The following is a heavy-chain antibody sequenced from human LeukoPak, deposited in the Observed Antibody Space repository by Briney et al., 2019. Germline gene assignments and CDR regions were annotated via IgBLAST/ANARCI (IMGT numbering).Heavy chain of an antibody. D-gene: IGHD3-22*01. Sequence: PGGSLRLSCAASGFTFGDYAMHWVRQAPGKGLEWVSGISWNSGSIGYAESVKGRFTISRDNAKNSLYLQMNSLRPEDTALYYCAKADTSGYPVPYYGMDVWGQGTTVTVSS. CDR1: GFTFGDYA. CDR3: AKADTSGYPVPYYGMDV. V-gene: IGHV3-9*01. J-gene: IGHJ6*02. CDR2: ISWNSGSI.